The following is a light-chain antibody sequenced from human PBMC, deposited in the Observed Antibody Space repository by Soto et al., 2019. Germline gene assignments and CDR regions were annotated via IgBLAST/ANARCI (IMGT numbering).Light chain of an antibody. CDR2: DAS. J-gene: IGKJ2*01. Sequence: EIVLTQSPATLSLSPGERATLSCRASQSVINSLAWYQQKPGQAPRLLIYDASNRATGIPARFSGSGSGTDFTLTISSPEPEDFAVYYCQQRTNWPPLYTSGQGTNLEI. CDR1: QSVINS. V-gene: IGKV3-11*01. CDR3: QQRTNWPPLYT.